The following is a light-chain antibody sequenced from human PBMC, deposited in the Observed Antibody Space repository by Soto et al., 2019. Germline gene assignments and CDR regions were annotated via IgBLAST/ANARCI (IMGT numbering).Light chain of an antibody. CDR1: QAIITY. CDR3: QQYDNLPLT. CDR2: DAS. Sequence: DIQLTQSPSSLSASVGDRVTITCQASQAIITYLNWFQQRPGKPPKLLIYDASHLETGVPSRFSGSGSGTAFTLTISSLQPEDVGTYYCQQYDNLPLTFGGGTKVEV. V-gene: IGKV1-33*01. J-gene: IGKJ4*01.